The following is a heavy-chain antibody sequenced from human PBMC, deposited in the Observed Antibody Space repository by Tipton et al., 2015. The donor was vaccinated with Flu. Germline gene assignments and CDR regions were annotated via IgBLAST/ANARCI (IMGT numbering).Heavy chain of an antibody. D-gene: IGHD3-16*02. Sequence: TLSLTCTVSGGSISSGSYYWSWIRQPPGKGLEWIGYIYYSGSTNYNPSLKSRVTISVDTSKNQFSLKLSSVTAADTAVYYCARDNYDYVWGSYRYNYFDYWGQGTLVTVSS. CDR2: IYYSGST. CDR3: ARDNYDYVWGSYRYNYFDY. CDR1: GGSISSGSYY. V-gene: IGHV4-61*01. J-gene: IGHJ4*02.